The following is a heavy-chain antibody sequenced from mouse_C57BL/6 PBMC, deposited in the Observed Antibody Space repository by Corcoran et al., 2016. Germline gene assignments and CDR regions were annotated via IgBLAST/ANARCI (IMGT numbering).Heavy chain of an antibody. J-gene: IGHJ3*01. V-gene: IGHV3-6*01. Sequence: DVQLQESGPGLVKPSQSLSLTCSVTGYSITSGYYWNWIRQFPGNKLEWMGYITSDGSNNYNPSLKNRISITRDTSKNQFFLKLNSVTTEDTATCYGGREGFCDGYYSAYGGQGTLVTVSA. CDR3: GREGFCDGYYSAY. D-gene: IGHD2-3*01. CDR1: GYSITSGYY. CDR2: ITSDGSN.